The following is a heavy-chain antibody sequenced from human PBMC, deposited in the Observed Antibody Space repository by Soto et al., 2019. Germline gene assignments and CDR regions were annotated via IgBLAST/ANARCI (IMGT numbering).Heavy chain of an antibody. J-gene: IGHJ3*02. D-gene: IGHD3-16*01. CDR1: GGSISSYY. V-gene: IGHV4-59*01. CDR3: ARVFRYPYYEYITGLGAAFDI. Sequence: SETLSLTCTVSGGSISSYYWSWIRQPPGKGLEWIGYIYYSGSTNYNPSLKSRVTISVDTSKNQFSLKLSSVTAADTAVYYCARVFRYPYYEYITGLGAAFDIWGQGTMVTVSS. CDR2: IYYSGST.